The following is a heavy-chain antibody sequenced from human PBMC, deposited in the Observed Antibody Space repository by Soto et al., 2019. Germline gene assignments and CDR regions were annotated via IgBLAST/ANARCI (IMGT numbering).Heavy chain of an antibody. D-gene: IGHD6-19*01. CDR1: GFTFSDYA. V-gene: IGHV3-30*18. CDR2: VSHAGRNT. CDR3: AKGGRQWLVTSDFNY. J-gene: IGHJ4*02. Sequence: VQLVESGGGVVQPGRSLRLSCAASGFTFSDYAMHWVRQAPGQGLEWVAVVSHAGRNTHYADSVKGRFTISRDSSKNTVSLEMTSRRAEDTAVYDCAKGGRQWLVTSDFNYWGQGALVTVSS.